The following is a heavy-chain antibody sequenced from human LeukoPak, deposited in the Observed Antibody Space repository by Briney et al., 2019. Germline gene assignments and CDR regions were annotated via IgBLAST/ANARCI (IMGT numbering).Heavy chain of an antibody. CDR2: VSSEGTSP. Sequence: GGSLRLSCAASGFTFSSYWMHWVRQAPGKGLVWVSRVSSEGTSPSYADSVKGRFTISRDNAKNTLHLQMNSLRAEDTAVYYCASGYYDSSSAFHIWGQGTMVTVSS. D-gene: IGHD3-22*01. J-gene: IGHJ3*02. CDR1: GFTFSSYW. CDR3: ASGYYDSSSAFHI. V-gene: IGHV3-74*01.